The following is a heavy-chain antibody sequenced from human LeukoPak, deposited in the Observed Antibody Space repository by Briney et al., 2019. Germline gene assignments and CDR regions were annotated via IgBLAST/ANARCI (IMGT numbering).Heavy chain of an antibody. V-gene: IGHV4-61*01. D-gene: IGHD6-13*01. CDR2: IYYSGST. Sequence: SETLSLTCTVSGGSVSSGSYYWSWIWQPPGKGLEWIGYIYYSGSTNYNPSLKSRVTISVDTSKNQFSLKLSSVTAADTAVYYCARVRRGIAANWFDPWGQGTLVTVSS. J-gene: IGHJ5*02. CDR1: GGSVSSGSYY. CDR3: ARVRRGIAANWFDP.